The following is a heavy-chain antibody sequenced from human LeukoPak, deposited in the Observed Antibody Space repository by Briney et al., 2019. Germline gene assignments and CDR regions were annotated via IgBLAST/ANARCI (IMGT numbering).Heavy chain of an antibody. CDR1: GDSFSSNNAA. V-gene: IGHV6-1*01. J-gene: IGHJ4*02. Sequence: SQTLSLTCAISGDSFSSNNAAWNWIRQSPSRGLEWLGRTYHRSTWYDDYVVSVRSRLTIAPDISKNQVSLQLNSVTPEDTAVYYCTREVAGTGGFDYWGQGITVTVSS. CDR3: TREVAGTGGFDY. CDR2: TYHRSTWYD. D-gene: IGHD6-13*01.